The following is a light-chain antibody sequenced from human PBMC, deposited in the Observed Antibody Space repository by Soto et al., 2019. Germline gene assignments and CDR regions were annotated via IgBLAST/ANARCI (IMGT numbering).Light chain of an antibody. CDR3: SSYTNTSTIYV. Sequence: QSVLTQPASVSGSPGQSITISCTGTSSDIGGYNYVSWYQQQPGKAPTLIIYEVSGRPSGISIRFSGSKSGNTASLTISGLQAEDEAYYFCSSYTNTSTIYVFGNGTKSPS. CDR2: EVS. V-gene: IGLV2-14*01. J-gene: IGLJ1*01. CDR1: SSDIGGYNY.